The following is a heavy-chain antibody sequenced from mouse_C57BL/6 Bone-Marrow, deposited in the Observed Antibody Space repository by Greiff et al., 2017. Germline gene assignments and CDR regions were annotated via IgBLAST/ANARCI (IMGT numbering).Heavy chain of an antibody. CDR1: GYTFTSYW. CDR2: FDPSDSYT. V-gene: IGHV1-69*01. CDR3: AIYGQTGTEAY. D-gene: IGHD4-1*01. Sequence: VQLQQPGAELVMPGASVKLSCKASGYTFTSYWMHWVKQRPGQGLEWNGEFDPSDSYTNYNQKFKGKSTLTVDKSSSTAYMKLSSLTSEASAVYSCAIYGQTGTEAYWGQGTLVTVSA. J-gene: IGHJ3*01.